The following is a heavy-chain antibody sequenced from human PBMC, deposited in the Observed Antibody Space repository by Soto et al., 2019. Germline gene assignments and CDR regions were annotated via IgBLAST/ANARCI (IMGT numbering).Heavy chain of an antibody. CDR3: ARARDDFGDIEY. V-gene: IGHV4-4*07. J-gene: IGHJ4*02. CDR1: GGSISSYY. D-gene: IGHD4-17*01. CDR2: IYTSGIT. Sequence: SETLSLTCTVSGGSISSYYWTWIRQPAGKGLEWIGRIYTSGITNYNPSLQSRVTMSVDTSKSQFSLKLSSVTPADTALYYCARARDDFGDIEYWDQGALVTVSS.